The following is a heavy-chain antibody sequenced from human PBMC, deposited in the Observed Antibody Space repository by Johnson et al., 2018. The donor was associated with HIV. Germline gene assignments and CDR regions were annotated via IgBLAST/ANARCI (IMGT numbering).Heavy chain of an antibody. D-gene: IGHD3-22*01. J-gene: IGHJ3*02. CDR2: ISSSGSTI. CDR3: ARGTIYYDSSGYQGGNAFDI. V-gene: IGHV3-11*01. Sequence: QVQLVESGGGLVKPGGSLRLSCAASGFTFSDYYMSWIRQAPGKGLKWVSYISSSGSTIYYADSVKGRFTVSRDNAKNSLYLQMSSLRVEDTALYYCARGTIYYDSSGYQGGNAFDIWGQGTMVTVSS. CDR1: GFTFSDYY.